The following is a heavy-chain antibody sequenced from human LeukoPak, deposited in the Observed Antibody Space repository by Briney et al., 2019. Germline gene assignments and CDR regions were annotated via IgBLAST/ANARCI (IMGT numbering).Heavy chain of an antibody. D-gene: IGHD1-26*01. CDR3: ASSSGSYYYYYYMDV. J-gene: IGHJ6*03. V-gene: IGHV3-7*01. CDR1: GFTVSSNY. Sequence: GGSLRLSCAASGFTVSSNYMSWVRQAPGKGLEWVANIKQDGSEKYYVDSVKGRFTISRDNAKNSLYLQMNSLRAEDTAVYYCASSSGSYYYYYYMDVWGQGTMVTVSS. CDR2: IKQDGSEK.